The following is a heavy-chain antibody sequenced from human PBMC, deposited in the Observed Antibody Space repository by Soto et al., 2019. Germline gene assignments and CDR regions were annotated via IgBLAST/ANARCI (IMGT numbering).Heavy chain of an antibody. J-gene: IGHJ4*02. CDR1: GGSISSGGYY. Sequence: SETLSLTCTVSGGSISSGGYYWSWIRQHPGKGLEWIGYIYYSGSTYYNPSLKSRVTISVDTSKNQFSLKLSSVTAADTAVYYCARGVGYDYVWGSYRETYLDYWGQGTLVTVSS. CDR3: ARGVGYDYVWGSYRETYLDY. V-gene: IGHV4-31*03. CDR2: IYYSGST. D-gene: IGHD3-16*02.